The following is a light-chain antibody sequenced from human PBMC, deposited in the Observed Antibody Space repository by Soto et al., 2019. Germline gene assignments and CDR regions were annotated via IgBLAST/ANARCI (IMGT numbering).Light chain of an antibody. Sequence: EIVLTQSPATLSLSPGERATLSCRASQSISSYLAWFQQKPGQAPRLLIYAASSRATGIPARFSGSGSGTVFTLTISSVESEDSAAYYCQQRYNRYTFGQGTKLEIK. CDR3: QQRYNRYT. J-gene: IGKJ2*01. CDR2: AAS. CDR1: QSISSY. V-gene: IGKV3-11*01.